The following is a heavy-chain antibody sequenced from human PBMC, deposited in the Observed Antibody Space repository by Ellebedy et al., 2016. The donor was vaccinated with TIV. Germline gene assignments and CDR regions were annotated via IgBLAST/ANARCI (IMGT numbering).Heavy chain of an antibody. CDR3: AKYVVVTAIRHFDI. J-gene: IGHJ3*02. Sequence: GESLKISCAASGFTFSSYAMSWVRQAPGKGLEWVSTISVGGGSTYYADSVKGRFTSSRDNSKNTLYLQMNSLRAEDTAVYYCAKYVVVTAIRHFDIWGQGTMVTVSS. D-gene: IGHD2-21*02. V-gene: IGHV3-23*01. CDR2: ISVGGGST. CDR1: GFTFSSYA.